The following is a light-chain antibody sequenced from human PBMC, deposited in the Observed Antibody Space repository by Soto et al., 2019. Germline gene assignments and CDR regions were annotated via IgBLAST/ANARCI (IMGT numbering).Light chain of an antibody. CDR3: SSYAGSNNQV. CDR2: EVS. Sequence: QSALTQPPSASGSPGQSVTISCTGTSSDVGGYNYVSWYQQHPGRAPKLTIYEVSKRPSGVPDRFSGSKSGNTASLTVSGLQTEDEADYYCSSYAGSNNQVFGTGTKVTVL. CDR1: SSDVGGYNY. J-gene: IGLJ1*01. V-gene: IGLV2-8*01.